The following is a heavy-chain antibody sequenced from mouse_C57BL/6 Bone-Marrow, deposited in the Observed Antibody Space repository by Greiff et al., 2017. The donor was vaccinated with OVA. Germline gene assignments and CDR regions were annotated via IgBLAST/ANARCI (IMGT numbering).Heavy chain of an antibody. CDR1: GFTFSSYA. J-gene: IGHJ3*01. CDR3: ARPPYYDGSPWFAY. V-gene: IGHV5-4*03. D-gene: IGHD1-1*01. CDR2: ISDGGSYT. Sequence: EVKVVESGGGLVKPGGSLKLSCAASGFTFSSYAMSWVRQTPEKRLEWVATISDGGSYTYYPDNVKGRFTISRDNAKNNLYLQMSHLKSEDTAMYYCARPPYYDGSPWFAYWGQGTLVTVSA.